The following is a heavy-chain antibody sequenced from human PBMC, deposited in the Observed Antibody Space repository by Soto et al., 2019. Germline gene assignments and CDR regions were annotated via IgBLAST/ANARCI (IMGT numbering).Heavy chain of an antibody. J-gene: IGHJ5*02. CDR2: IIPSFGTA. Sequence: QVHLVQSGSEVKKPGTSTRVSGKASGGAVSDYDIALVRQAPGQGPEWMGGIIPSFGTANYAQTFLGRVTMTADKSTNTSYLVLKSLTYEETAVYYCALASLWPGYSAGKGWVETWGQGTLVTVAS. CDR1: GGAVSDYD. D-gene: IGHD1-26*01. CDR3: ALASLWPGYSAGKGWVET. V-gene: IGHV1-69*06.